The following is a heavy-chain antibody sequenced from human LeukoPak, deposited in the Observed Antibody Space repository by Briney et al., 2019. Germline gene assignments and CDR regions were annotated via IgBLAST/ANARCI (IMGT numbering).Heavy chain of an antibody. Sequence: GGSLGLSCAASGFTFSSYEMNWVRQAPGKGLEWVSYISSSGSTIYYADSVKGRFTISRDNAKNSLYLQMNSLRAEDTAVYYCASRRNTVGATTPAEYWGQGTLVTVSS. CDR1: GFTFSSYE. D-gene: IGHD1-26*01. CDR2: ISSSGSTI. J-gene: IGHJ4*02. V-gene: IGHV3-48*03. CDR3: ASRRNTVGATTPAEY.